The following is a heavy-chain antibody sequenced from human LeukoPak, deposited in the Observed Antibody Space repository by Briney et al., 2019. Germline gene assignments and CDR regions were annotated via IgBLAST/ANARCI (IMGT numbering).Heavy chain of an antibody. CDR3: AKPCLAAPGTVISAFDI. V-gene: IGHV3-30*18. J-gene: IGHJ3*02. CDR1: GFIFSSYG. CDR2: VSYDGSNK. Sequence: PGGSLRLSCAASGFIFSSYGMHWVRQAPGKGLEWVAVVSYDGSNKYYAESVKGRFTISRDNSKNTLYLQMNSLRAEDTAVYYCAKPCLAAPGTVISAFDIWGQGTMVTVAS. D-gene: IGHD6-13*01.